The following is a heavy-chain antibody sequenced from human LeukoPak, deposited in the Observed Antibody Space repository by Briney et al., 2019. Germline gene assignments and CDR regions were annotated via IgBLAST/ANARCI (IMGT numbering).Heavy chain of an antibody. V-gene: IGHV4-59*01. CDR1: GDPISGFY. D-gene: IGHD4-11*01. CDR2: TYYSAST. J-gene: IGHJ4*02. Sequence: KTSETLSLTCTVSGDPISGFYWAWIRQPPGGGREWIGYTYYSASTNYNPSLKSRVTISSDTSKKQFSLKMSSVTAADTAVYYCARGQMTAVPLLDYWGQGALVAVSS. CDR3: ARGQMTAVPLLDY.